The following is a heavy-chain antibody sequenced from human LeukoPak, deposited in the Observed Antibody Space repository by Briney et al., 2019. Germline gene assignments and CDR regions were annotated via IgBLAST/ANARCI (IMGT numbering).Heavy chain of an antibody. J-gene: IGHJ4*02. CDR3: ARFIVGATGIDY. CDR2: IYYSGST. CDR1: GGSISSYY. V-gene: IGHV4-59*01. D-gene: IGHD1-26*01. Sequence: SETLSLTCTVSGGSISSYYWSWIRQPPGKGLEWIGYIYYSGSTNYNPSLKSRVTISVGTSKNQFSLKLSSVTAADTAVYYCARFIVGATGIDYWGQGTLVTVSS.